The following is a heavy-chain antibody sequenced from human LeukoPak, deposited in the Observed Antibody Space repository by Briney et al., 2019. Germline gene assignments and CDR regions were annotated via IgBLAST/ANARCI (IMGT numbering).Heavy chain of an antibody. J-gene: IGHJ3*02. CDR3: ARRDIVLMVYATDAFDI. V-gene: IGHV3-21*01. CDR2: ISSSSSYI. D-gene: IGHD2-8*01. CDR1: GFTFSSYS. Sequence: KPGGSLRLSCAASGFTFSSYSMNWVRQAPGKRLEWVSSISSSSSYIYYADSVKGRFTISRDNAKNSLYLQMNSLRAEDTAVYYCARRDIVLMVYATDAFDIWGQGTMVTVSS.